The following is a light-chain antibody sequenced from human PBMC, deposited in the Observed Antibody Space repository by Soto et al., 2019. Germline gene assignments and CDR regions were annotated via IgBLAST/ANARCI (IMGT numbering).Light chain of an antibody. V-gene: IGLV1-40*01. CDR2: GNS. CDR1: SSNIGAGYD. Sequence: QAVVTQPPSVSGAPGQRVTISCTGSSSNIGAGYDVHWYQQLPGTAPKLLIYGNSNRPSGVPDRFSGSKSGTSASLAITGRQAEDEADYYCQSYDSSLSGSYVVFGGGTQLTVL. J-gene: IGLJ2*01. CDR3: QSYDSSLSGSYVV.